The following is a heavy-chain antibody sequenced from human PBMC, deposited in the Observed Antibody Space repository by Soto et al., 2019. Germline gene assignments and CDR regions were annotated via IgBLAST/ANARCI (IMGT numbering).Heavy chain of an antibody. J-gene: IGHJ4*02. CDR1: GYTFRDFY. CDR2: INPDSGGT. Sequence: ASVKVSCKASGYTFRDFYIHWVRRAPAQGLEWMGWINPDSGGTLYAQTFQGRVTMTRDTSTGTAYLTLSSLRSGDTALYYCARDPGHDYGEYYYDLWGQGTLVTVSS. V-gene: IGHV1-2*02. CDR3: ARDPGHDYGEYYYDL. D-gene: IGHD4-17*01.